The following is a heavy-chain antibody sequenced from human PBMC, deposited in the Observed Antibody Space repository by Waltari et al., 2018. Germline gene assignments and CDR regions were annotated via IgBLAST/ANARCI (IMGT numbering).Heavy chain of an antibody. V-gene: IGHV4-4*02. Sequence: QLQLQESGPGLVKPSGTLSLICAVSGDSMSNNWWSWVRQSPGKGLEWIGQVLGSGRTNYNPSFASRVTISLDTSTYQFALKMTSATAADTALYYCARDRGRGLYLDTWGQEILVTVSP. J-gene: IGHJ4*02. CDR2: VLGSGRT. CDR1: GDSMSNNW. CDR3: ARDRGRGLYLDT. D-gene: IGHD2-15*01.